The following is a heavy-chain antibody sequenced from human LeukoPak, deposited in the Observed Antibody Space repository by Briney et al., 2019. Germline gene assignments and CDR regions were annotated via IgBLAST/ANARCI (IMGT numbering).Heavy chain of an antibody. Sequence: ETLSLTCTVSGGSISSSSYYWGWIRQPPGKGLAWIGSIYYSGSTYYNPSLKSRVTISVDTSKNQFSLKLSSVTAADTAVYYCARERFLEWLSNSFNWFDPWGQGTLVTVSS. CDR3: ARERFLEWLSNSFNWFDP. V-gene: IGHV4-39*07. J-gene: IGHJ5*02. D-gene: IGHD3-3*01. CDR2: IYYSGST. CDR1: GGSISSSSYY.